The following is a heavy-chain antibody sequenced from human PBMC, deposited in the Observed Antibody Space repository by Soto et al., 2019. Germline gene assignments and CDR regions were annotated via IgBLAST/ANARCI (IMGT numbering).Heavy chain of an antibody. Sequence: GGSLRLSCAASGFTFSSYGMHWVRQAPGKGLEWVAVIWYDGSNKYYADSVKGRFTISRDNSKNTLYLQMNSLRAEDTAVYYCARDPGSSWYLKFDYWGQGTLVTVSS. CDR1: GFTFSSYG. CDR2: IWYDGSNK. V-gene: IGHV3-33*01. J-gene: IGHJ4*02. D-gene: IGHD6-13*01. CDR3: ARDPGSSWYLKFDY.